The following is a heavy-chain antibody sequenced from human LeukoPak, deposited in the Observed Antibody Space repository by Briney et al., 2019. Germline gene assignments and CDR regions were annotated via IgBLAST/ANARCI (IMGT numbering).Heavy chain of an antibody. J-gene: IGHJ4*02. CDR2: ISGSGGST. CDR1: GFTFSTFA. V-gene: IGHV3-23*01. CDR3: AKHASISMVTNFDY. Sequence: GGSLRLSCAASGFTFSTFAMSWVRQAPGKGLEWVSAISGSGGSTYYADSVKGRFTISRDNSKNTLFLQMNSLTAEDTAVYYCAKHASISMVTNFDYWGQGTLVTVSS. D-gene: IGHD3-10*01.